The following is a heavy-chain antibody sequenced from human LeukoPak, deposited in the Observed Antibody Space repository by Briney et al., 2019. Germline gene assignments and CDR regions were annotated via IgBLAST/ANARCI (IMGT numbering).Heavy chain of an antibody. Sequence: PGRSLRLSCAASGFTFSSYGMHWVRQAPGKGLEWVAVISYDGSNKYYADSVKGRFTISRDNSKNTLYLQMNSLRAEDTAVYYCAKDLYGLDWFDPWGQGTLVTVSS. CDR1: GFTFSSYG. J-gene: IGHJ5*02. CDR2: ISYDGSNK. V-gene: IGHV3-30*18. CDR3: AKDLYGLDWFDP. D-gene: IGHD2-8*01.